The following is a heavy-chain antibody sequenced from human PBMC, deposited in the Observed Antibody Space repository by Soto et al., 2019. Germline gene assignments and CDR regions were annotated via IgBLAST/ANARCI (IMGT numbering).Heavy chain of an antibody. CDR1: GFTFSNYA. D-gene: IGHD3-10*01. J-gene: IGHJ4*02. CDR3: VKGPLITMVRGVIMDY. Sequence: GGSLRLSCSASGFTFSNYAIHWVRQAPGRGLEYISAISNNGDITYYADSVKGRFTISRDNSKNTLYLQMSSLRAEDTAVYYCVKGPLITMVRGVIMDYWGQGTLVTVSS. CDR2: ISNNGDIT. V-gene: IGHV3-64D*06.